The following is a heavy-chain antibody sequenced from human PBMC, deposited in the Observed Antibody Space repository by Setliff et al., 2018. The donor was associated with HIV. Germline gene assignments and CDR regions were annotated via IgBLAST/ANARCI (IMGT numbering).Heavy chain of an antibody. CDR1: GGSSIANTFA. CDR2: VSYSGAT. CDR3: ARGPPFAY. J-gene: IGHJ4*02. V-gene: IGHV4-39*07. Sequence: ETLSLTCSVSGGSSIANTFASTWIRQSPGKGLEYIGDVSYSGATMYTNYNPSLESRVTVSEDTSRHQFSLKLTSVTADDTGIYYCARGPPFAYWGQGLLVTVSS.